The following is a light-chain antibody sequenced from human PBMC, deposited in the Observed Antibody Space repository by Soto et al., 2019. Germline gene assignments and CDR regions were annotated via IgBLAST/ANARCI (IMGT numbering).Light chain of an antibody. J-gene: IGKJ1*01. Sequence: DIQMTQSPSSLSASVGDRVTITCRASQSIGNWLAWYQQQPGKAPKLLIYAASSLQSGVPSRFSGSGSGTDFTLTISSLQPEDFATYYCQQSYSTPWTFGQGTKVDIK. CDR3: QQSYSTPWT. V-gene: IGKV1-39*01. CDR2: AAS. CDR1: QSIGNW.